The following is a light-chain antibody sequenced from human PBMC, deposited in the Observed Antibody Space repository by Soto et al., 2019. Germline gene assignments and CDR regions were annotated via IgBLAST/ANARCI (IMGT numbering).Light chain of an antibody. Sequence: EIVMTQFPATLSVSPGERATLSCRASQSVSNNLAWYQQKPGQAPRLLIYGASTRATGIPARFSGGGSGTEFTLTISSLQSEDFAVYYCQQYNNWPPRWTFGQGTKVEIK. CDR3: QQYNNWPPRWT. CDR1: QSVSNN. CDR2: GAS. J-gene: IGKJ1*01. V-gene: IGKV3-15*01.